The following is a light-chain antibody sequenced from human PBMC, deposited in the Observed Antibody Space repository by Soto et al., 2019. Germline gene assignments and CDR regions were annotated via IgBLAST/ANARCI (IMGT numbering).Light chain of an antibody. CDR3: QQRSNWPPIT. J-gene: IGKJ5*01. V-gene: IGKV3-11*01. Sequence: DIVLTQSPSTLSVSPGDRATLSCRASQSVSSYLAWYQQKPGQAPRLLIYDASNRATGIPARFSGSGSGTDFTLTISSLEPEDFAVYYCQQRSNWPPITFGQGTRLEIK. CDR1: QSVSSY. CDR2: DAS.